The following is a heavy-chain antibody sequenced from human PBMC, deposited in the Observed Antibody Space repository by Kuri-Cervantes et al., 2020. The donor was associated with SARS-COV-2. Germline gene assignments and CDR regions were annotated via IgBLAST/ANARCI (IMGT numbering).Heavy chain of an antibody. J-gene: IGHJ5*02. CDR3: ARQGGIVARGWFDP. CDR1: GYSFTSYW. V-gene: IGHV5-51*01. Sequence: GGSLRPSCKGSGYSFTSYWIGWVRQMPGKGLEWMGIIYPGDSDTRYSPSFQGQVTISADKSSSTAYLQWSSLKASDTAMYYCARQGGIVARGWFDPWGQGTLVTVSS. D-gene: IGHD2-15*01. CDR2: IYPGDSDT.